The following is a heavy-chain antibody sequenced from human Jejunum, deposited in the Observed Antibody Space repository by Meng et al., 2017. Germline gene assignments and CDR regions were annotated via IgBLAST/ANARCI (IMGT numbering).Heavy chain of an antibody. CDR1: GASIGSSHYY. Sequence: SETLSLTCTVSGASIGSSHYYWAWVRQPPGKGLEWIGGIYYTGVTHYTASLRTRVTMSIDTSENNFSLRLTSVTAADTAVYYCARYYFDSSDYIYFFDYWGQGTLVTVSS. V-gene: IGHV4-39*07. CDR2: IYYTGVT. D-gene: IGHD3-22*01. CDR3: ARYYFDSSDYIYFFDY. J-gene: IGHJ4*02.